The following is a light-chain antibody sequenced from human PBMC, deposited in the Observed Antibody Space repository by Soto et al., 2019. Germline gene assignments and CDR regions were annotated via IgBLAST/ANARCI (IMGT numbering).Light chain of an antibody. V-gene: IGLV2-14*01. CDR2: AVS. J-gene: IGLJ1*01. CDR3: SSYTSSSTPYV. CDR1: SSDVRGYNY. Sequence: QSVLTQPASVSGSPGQSITIPCTGTSSDVRGYNYVSWYQQHPGKAPKLMIYAVSNRPSGVSNRFSGSKSGNTASLTISGLQAEDEADYYCSSYTSSSTPYVFGTGTKVTVL.